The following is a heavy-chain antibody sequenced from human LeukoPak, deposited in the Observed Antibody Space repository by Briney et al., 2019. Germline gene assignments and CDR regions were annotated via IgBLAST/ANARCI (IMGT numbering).Heavy chain of an antibody. V-gene: IGHV1-2*02. J-gene: IGHJ4*02. D-gene: IGHD1-14*01. CDR1: GYTFNGYH. CDR3: ARLNGNHFDY. CDR2: INPNSGAT. Sequence: ASVKVSCKASGYTFNGYHMHWVRQAPGQGLEWMAWINPNSGATDYAQKFQGRVTMTRDTSTSTAYMELSRPRSDDTAVYYCARLNGNHFDYWGQGTLVTVSS.